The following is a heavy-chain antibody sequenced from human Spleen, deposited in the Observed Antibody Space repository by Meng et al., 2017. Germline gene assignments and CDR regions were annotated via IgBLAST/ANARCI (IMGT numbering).Heavy chain of an antibody. D-gene: IGHD2/OR15-2a*01. Sequence: GGSLRLSGVVSGFNFKSYEMNWVRQSPGKGLEGVSYISSSGTTIYYADSVKGRFTISRDNTKNSLYLQFNSLRAEDSAAYYCARDSESGLVLFDYWGQGTLVTVSS. CDR2: ISSSGTTI. V-gene: IGHV3-48*03. CDR3: ARDSESGLVLFDY. J-gene: IGHJ4*02. CDR1: GFNFKSYE.